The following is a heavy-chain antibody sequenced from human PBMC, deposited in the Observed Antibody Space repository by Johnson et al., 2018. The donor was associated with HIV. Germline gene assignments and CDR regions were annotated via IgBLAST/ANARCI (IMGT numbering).Heavy chain of an antibody. J-gene: IGHJ3*02. V-gene: IGHV3-7*01. CDR2: IKQDGSEK. Sequence: EVQLVESGGGLVQPGGSLRLSCAASGFTFSSYWMSWVRQAPGKGLEWVANIKQDGSEKYYVDSVKGRFTISRDNSKNTLYLQMNSLRVEDTAVYYCAKDGGWPENAFDILGQGTMVTVSS. CDR3: AKDGGWPENAFDI. CDR1: GFTFSSYW. D-gene: IGHD6-19*01.